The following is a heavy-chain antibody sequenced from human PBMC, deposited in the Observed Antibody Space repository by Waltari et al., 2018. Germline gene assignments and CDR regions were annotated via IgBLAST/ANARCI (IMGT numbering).Heavy chain of an antibody. CDR3: AGANSSSFAIDY. CDR2: INHSGST. CDR1: GGSFSGYY. Sequence: QVQLQQWGAGLLKPSETLSLTCAVYGGSFSGYYWSWIRQPPGKGLEWIGEINHSGSTNYNPSLKSRVTISVDTSKNQFSLKLSSVTAADTAVYYCAGANSSSFAIDYWGQGTLVTVSS. D-gene: IGHD6-13*01. J-gene: IGHJ4*02. V-gene: IGHV4-34*01.